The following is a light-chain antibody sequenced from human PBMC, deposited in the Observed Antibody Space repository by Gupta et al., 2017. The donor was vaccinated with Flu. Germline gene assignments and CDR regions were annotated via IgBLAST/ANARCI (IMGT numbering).Light chain of an antibody. CDR3: QQERSSPIT. CDR2: GAS. J-gene: IGKJ5*01. CDR1: QSVSSSY. Sequence: EIVLTQSPGTLSLSPGERATLSCRASQSVSSSYLAWYQQKPGQAPRLLIYGASSRATGFPDRFSGSGSGTEFTLTISRLEPEDFAVYYCQQERSSPITFGQGTRMDIK. V-gene: IGKV3-20*01.